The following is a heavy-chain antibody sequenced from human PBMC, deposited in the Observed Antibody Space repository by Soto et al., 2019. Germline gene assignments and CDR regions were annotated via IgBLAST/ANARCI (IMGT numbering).Heavy chain of an antibody. CDR3: AKGGRGYSYGYDY. J-gene: IGHJ4*02. Sequence: PSETLSLTCTVSGGSISSSSYYWGWIRQPPGKGLEWIGSIYYSGSTYYNPSLKSRVTISVDTSKNQFSLKLSSVTAEDTAVYYCAKGGRGYSYGYDYWGQGTLVTVSS. V-gene: IGHV4-39*07. D-gene: IGHD5-18*01. CDR1: GGSISSSSYY. CDR2: IYYSGST.